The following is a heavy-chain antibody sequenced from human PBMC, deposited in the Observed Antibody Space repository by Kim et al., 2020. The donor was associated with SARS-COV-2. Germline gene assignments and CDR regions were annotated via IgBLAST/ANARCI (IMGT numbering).Heavy chain of an antibody. D-gene: IGHD6-13*01. CDR1: GFTFSSYS. Sequence: GGSLRLSCAASGFTFSSYSMNWVRQAPGKGLEWVSSISSSSSYIYYADSVKGRFTISRDNAKNSLYLQMNSLRAEDTAVYYCARRDRSSSWYAYWGQGTLVTVSS. CDR3: ARRDRSSSWYAY. J-gene: IGHJ4*02. V-gene: IGHV3-21*01. CDR2: ISSSSSYI.